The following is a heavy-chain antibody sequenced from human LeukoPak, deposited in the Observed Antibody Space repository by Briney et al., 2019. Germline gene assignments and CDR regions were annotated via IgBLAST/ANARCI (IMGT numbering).Heavy chain of an antibody. J-gene: IGHJ4*02. CDR2: ISSGSSYI. D-gene: IGHD2-2*02. Sequence: PGGSLRLSCEASGFTFSDYSMNWVRQAPGKGLEWVSSISSGSSYINYADSVKGRFTISRDNAKNSLFLQMNSLGAEDTAVYYCARDRGPCRSTTCYTGRGAVGYWGQGTRVTASS. CDR3: ARDRGPCRSTTCYTGRGAVGY. V-gene: IGHV3-21*01. CDR1: GFTFSDYS.